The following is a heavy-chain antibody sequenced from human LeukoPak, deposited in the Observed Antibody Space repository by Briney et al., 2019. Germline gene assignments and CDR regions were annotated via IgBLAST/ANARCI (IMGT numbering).Heavy chain of an antibody. CDR3: AKWGDYDVLTGYYVSDY. CDR1: GFTFSNYA. D-gene: IGHD3-9*01. V-gene: IGHV3-23*01. CDR2: ITGSGGNT. J-gene: IGHJ4*02. Sequence: GASLRLSCAASGFTFSNYAMSWVRQAPGKGLQRVSAITGSGGNTYYADSVKGRFTISRDNSKNTVFLQMNSLRAEDTAVYYCAKWGDYDVLTGYYVSDYWGQGTLVTVSS.